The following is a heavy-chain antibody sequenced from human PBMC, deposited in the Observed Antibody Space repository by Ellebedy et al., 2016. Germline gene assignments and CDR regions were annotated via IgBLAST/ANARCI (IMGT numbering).Heavy chain of an antibody. D-gene: IGHD4/OR15-4a*01. Sequence: ASVKVSCKASGGTFSSYAISWVRQAPGQGLEWMGWISAYNGNTNYAQKLQGRVTMTTDTSTSTAYMELRSLRSDDTAVYYCARERGLLPYYYGMDVWGQGTTVTVSS. J-gene: IGHJ6*02. CDR1: GGTFSSYA. CDR3: ARERGLLPYYYGMDV. V-gene: IGHV1-18*01. CDR2: ISAYNGNT.